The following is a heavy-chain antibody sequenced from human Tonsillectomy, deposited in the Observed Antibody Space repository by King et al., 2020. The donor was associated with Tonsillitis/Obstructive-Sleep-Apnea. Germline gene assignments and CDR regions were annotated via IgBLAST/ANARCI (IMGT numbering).Heavy chain of an antibody. CDR1: GFTFTNYT. Sequence: QLVQSGGGVVQPGRSLRLSCATSGFTFTNYTMHWVRQAPGKGLEWVAVISYDGSYKYYADSVKGRFSISRDNSKNTLYLQMNSLRAEDTAVYYCARAFTTDDAFDIWGQGTMVTVSS. D-gene: IGHD3-3*01. CDR3: ARAFTTDDAFDI. CDR2: ISYDGSYK. J-gene: IGHJ3*02. V-gene: IGHV3-30*04.